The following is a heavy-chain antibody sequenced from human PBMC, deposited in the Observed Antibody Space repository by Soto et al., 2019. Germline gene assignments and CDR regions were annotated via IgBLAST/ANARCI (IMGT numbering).Heavy chain of an antibody. D-gene: IGHD2-15*01. CDR2: ISSSGTGI. CDR1: GFTFSDYY. CDR3: ARAYSDAFDI. V-gene: IGHV3-11*01. Sequence: GWSLRLSCAASGFTFSDYYMTWIRQAPGKGLEWVSYISSSGTGIYYPDSVKGRFTISRDNAKNSLYLQMSSLRAEDTAVYYCARAYSDAFDIWSQGTMVTVSS. J-gene: IGHJ3*02.